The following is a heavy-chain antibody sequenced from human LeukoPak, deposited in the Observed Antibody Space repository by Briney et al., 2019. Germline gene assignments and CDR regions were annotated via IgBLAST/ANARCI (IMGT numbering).Heavy chain of an antibody. CDR3: ARGHSSSWFRPYYYYGMDV. D-gene: IGHD6-13*01. J-gene: IGHJ6*02. Sequence: ASVKVSCKASGYTFTSYDINWVRQATGQGLGWMGWMNPNSGNTGYAQKFQGRVTMTRNTSISTAYMELSSLRSEDTAVYYCARGHSSSWFRPYYYYGMDVWGQGTTVTVSS. V-gene: IGHV1-8*01. CDR1: GYTFTSYD. CDR2: MNPNSGNT.